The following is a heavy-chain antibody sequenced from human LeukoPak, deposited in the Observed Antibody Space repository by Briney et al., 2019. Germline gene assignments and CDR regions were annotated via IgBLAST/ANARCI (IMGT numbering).Heavy chain of an antibody. V-gene: IGHV4-59*01. CDR2: IYYSGST. CDR3: ARALNGDYNFDY. CDR1: GGSISSYY. J-gene: IGHJ4*02. Sequence: SETLSLTCTVSGGSISSYYWSWIRQPPGKGLEWIGYIYYSGSTNYNPSLKSRVTISVDTSKNQFPLKLSSVTAADTAVYYCARALNGDYNFDYWGQGTLVTVSS. D-gene: IGHD4-17*01.